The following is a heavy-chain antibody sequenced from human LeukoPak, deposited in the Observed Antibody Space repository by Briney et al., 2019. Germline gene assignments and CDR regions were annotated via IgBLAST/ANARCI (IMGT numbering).Heavy chain of an antibody. J-gene: IGHJ4*02. Sequence: SETLSLTCTVSGGSISSSIYYWGWIRQPPGKGLEWIGSVYYSGSTYYNPSLKSRVTISVDTSKNQFSLKLSSVTAADTAVYYCARAGLETYYGKSYFDYWGQGTLVTVSS. CDR1: GGSISSSIYY. CDR3: ARAGLETYYGKSYFDY. V-gene: IGHV4-39*01. D-gene: IGHD3-10*01. CDR2: VYYSGST.